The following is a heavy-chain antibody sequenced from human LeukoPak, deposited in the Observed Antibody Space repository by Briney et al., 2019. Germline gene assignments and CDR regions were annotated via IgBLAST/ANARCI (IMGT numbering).Heavy chain of an antibody. D-gene: IGHD3-22*01. V-gene: IGHV3-23*01. CDR2: ISGSGGST. J-gene: IGHJ4*02. CDR3: AKDRYYYDSGGYSDY. CDR1: GFTFSSYA. Sequence: GGSLRLSCAASGFTFSSYAMSWVRQAPGKGLEWVSAISGSGGSTYYADSVKGRFTISRDNSKNTLYLQMNSLRAEDTAVYYCAKDRYYYDSGGYSDYWGQGTLVTVSS.